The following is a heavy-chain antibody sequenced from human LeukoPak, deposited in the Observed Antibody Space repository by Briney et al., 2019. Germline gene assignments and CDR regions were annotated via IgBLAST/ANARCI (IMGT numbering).Heavy chain of an antibody. J-gene: IGHJ4*02. CDR1: GGSISSSDYY. V-gene: IGHV4-39*07. CDR3: ATQRYCNTINFQRTGEYFFDY. Sequence: SETLSLTCTVSGGSISSSDYYWDWIRQPPGKGLEWIGSIYYSGSTYYNPSLKSRVTISVDTSKNQFSLKLRSVTAADTAVYYCATQRYCNTINFQRTGEYFFDYWGQGTLVPVSS. CDR2: IYYSGST. D-gene: IGHD2/OR15-2a*01.